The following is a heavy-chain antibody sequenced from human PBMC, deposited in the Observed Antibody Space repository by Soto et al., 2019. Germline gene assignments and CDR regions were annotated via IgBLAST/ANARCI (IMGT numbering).Heavy chain of an antibody. CDR1: GGSISSGGYY. J-gene: IGHJ3*02. Sequence: QVQLQESGPGLVKPSQTLSLTCTVSGGSISSGGYYWSWFRQHPGKGLEWIGYIYYSGSTYYNPSLQSRVTISVDTAKHHLSRKLSSVTATDTAVYYCARETYYYDSSCYYQSWAFDSWGQGTTVTVSS. CDR2: IYYSGST. V-gene: IGHV4-31*03. D-gene: IGHD3-22*01. CDR3: ARETYYYDSSCYYQSWAFDS.